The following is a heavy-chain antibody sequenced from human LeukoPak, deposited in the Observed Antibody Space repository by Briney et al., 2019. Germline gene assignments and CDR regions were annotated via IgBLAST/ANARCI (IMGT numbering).Heavy chain of an antibody. CDR1: GGSISSGGYS. V-gene: IGHV4-30-2*01. D-gene: IGHD6-19*01. Sequence: SQTLSLTCAVSGGSISSGGYSWSWIRQPPGKGLEWIGYIYHSGSTYYNPSLKSRVTISVDTSKNQFSLKLSSVTAADTAVYYCARGPTDRWQWLVLVFFDYWGQGTLVTVSS. CDR3: ARGPTDRWQWLVLVFFDY. CDR2: IYHSGST. J-gene: IGHJ4*02.